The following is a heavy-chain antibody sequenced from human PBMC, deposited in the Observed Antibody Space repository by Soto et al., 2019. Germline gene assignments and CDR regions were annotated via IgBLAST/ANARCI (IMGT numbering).Heavy chain of an antibody. J-gene: IGHJ4*02. CDR1: GGSFSDYS. D-gene: IGHD5-18*01. CDR3: ARHSLDTAMVYFDY. CDR2: INHSGST. V-gene: IGHV4-34*01. Sequence: SETLSLTCAVYGGSFSDYSWTWIRQPPGKGLEWIGEINHSGSTYYNPSLKSRVTISVDTSKNQFSLKLSSVTAADTAVYYCARHSLDTAMVYFDYWGQGTLVTVS.